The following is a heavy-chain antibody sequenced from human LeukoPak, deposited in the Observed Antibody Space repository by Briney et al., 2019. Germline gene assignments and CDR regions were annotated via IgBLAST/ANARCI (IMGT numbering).Heavy chain of an antibody. CDR1: GFTFSSYG. CDR3: AKDRRGDYSHFDY. CDR2: ISGSGGST. D-gene: IGHD4-17*01. Sequence: AGGSLRLSCAASGFTFSSYGMSWVRQAPGKGLEWVSAISGSGGSTYYADSVKGRFTISRDNSKNTLYLQMNSLRAEDTAVYYCAKDRRGDYSHFDYWGQGTLVTVSS. V-gene: IGHV3-23*01. J-gene: IGHJ4*02.